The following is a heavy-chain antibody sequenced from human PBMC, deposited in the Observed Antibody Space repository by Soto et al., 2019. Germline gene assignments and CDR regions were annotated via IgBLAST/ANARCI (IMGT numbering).Heavy chain of an antibody. CDR3: ARHNNYGSGSYGYWFDP. CDR2: IYYSGST. CDR1: GGSISSYY. D-gene: IGHD3-10*01. V-gene: IGHV4-59*08. J-gene: IGHJ5*02. Sequence: PSETLSLTCTVSGGSISSYYWSWIRQPPGKGLEWIGYIYYSGSTNYNPSLKSRVTISVDTSKNQFSLKLSSVTAADTAVYYCARHNNYGSGSYGYWFDPWGQGTLVTAPQ.